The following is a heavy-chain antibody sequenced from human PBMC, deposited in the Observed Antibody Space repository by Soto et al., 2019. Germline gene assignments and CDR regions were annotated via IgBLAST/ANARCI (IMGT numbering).Heavy chain of an antibody. CDR3: ARDRCSGGSCYHGAFDI. Sequence: EVQLVESGGGLVQPGGSLRLSCAASGFTVSSNYMSWVRQAPGKGLEWVSVIYSGGSTYYADSVKGRFTISSHHSKNTLYLQMNSLRAEDAAVYSCARDRCSGGSCYHGAFDICGRGTMVTVSS. D-gene: IGHD2-15*01. V-gene: IGHV3-53*04. CDR2: IYSGGST. CDR1: GFTVSSNY. J-gene: IGHJ3*02.